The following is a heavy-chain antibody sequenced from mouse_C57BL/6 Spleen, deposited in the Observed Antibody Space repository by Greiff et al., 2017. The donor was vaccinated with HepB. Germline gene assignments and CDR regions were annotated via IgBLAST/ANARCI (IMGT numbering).Heavy chain of an antibody. Sequence: VQLQQSDAELVKPGASVKISCKVSGYTFTDHTIHWMKQRPEQGLEWIGYIYPRDGSTKYNEKFKGKATLTADKSSSTAYMQLNSLTSEDSAVYFWARSRASYYSNPYAMDYWGQGTSVTVSS. CDR1: GYTFTDHT. J-gene: IGHJ4*01. V-gene: IGHV1-78*01. CDR2: IYPRDGST. CDR3: ARSRASYYSNPYAMDY. D-gene: IGHD2-5*01.